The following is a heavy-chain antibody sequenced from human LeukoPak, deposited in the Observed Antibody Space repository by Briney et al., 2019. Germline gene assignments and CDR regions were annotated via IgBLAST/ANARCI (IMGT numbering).Heavy chain of an antibody. CDR1: GGSISSGGYY. J-gene: IGHJ4*02. CDR2: IYYSGST. Sequence: TSQTLSLTCTVSGGSISSGGYYWSWIRQHPGKGLEWIGYIYYSGSTYYNPSLKSRVTISVDMSKNQFSLKLSSVTAADTAVYYCASLTAFTIYYYFDYWGQGTLVTVSS. D-gene: IGHD2-21*01. CDR3: ASLTAFTIYYYFDY. V-gene: IGHV4-31*03.